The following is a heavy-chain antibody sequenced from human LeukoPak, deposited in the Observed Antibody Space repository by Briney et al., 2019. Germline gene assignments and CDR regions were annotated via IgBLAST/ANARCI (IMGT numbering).Heavy chain of an antibody. Sequence: GGSLRLSCAASGFTFSSYEMNWVRQAPGKGLEWVSYISSSGSTIYYADSVKGRFTISRDNAKNSLYLQMNSLRAGDTAVYYCVSTFSSGWYYFDYWGQGTLVTVSS. CDR2: ISSSGSTI. V-gene: IGHV3-48*03. CDR1: GFTFSSYE. CDR3: VSTFSSGWYYFDY. J-gene: IGHJ4*02. D-gene: IGHD6-19*01.